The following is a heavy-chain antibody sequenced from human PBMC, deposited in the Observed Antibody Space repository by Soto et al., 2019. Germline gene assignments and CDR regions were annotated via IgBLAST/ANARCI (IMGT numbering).Heavy chain of an antibody. CDR1: GDSISSGDYY. V-gene: IGHV4-30-4*01. Sequence: PSETLSLTCTVSGDSISSGDYYWSWVRQSPGKGLEWIGYIYYSGSTYYNSSLKSRVTISVDTSKNQFSLKLSSVTAADTAVYYCARVWDSSGPNFDYWGQGTLVTVS. D-gene: IGHD3-22*01. CDR3: ARVWDSSGPNFDY. CDR2: IYYSGST. J-gene: IGHJ4*02.